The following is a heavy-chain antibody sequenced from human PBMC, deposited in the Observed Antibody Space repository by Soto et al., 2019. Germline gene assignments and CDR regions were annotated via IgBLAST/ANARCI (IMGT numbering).Heavy chain of an antibody. D-gene: IGHD7-27*01. J-gene: IGHJ4*02. Sequence: PSETLSLTCTVSGGSVSSGSYYWSWIRQSPDMGLEWIGHIYDGGRTYNNPSLERRVTMSVDTSKSQLSLTLSSVSAADTAVYYCARGPSGDKVDSWGQGTLVTVSS. CDR3: ARGPSGDKVDS. CDR1: GGSVSSGSYY. V-gene: IGHV4-30-4*01. CDR2: IYDGGRT.